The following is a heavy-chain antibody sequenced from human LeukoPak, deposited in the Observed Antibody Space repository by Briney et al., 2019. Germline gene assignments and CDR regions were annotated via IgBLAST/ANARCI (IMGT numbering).Heavy chain of an antibody. D-gene: IGHD5-18*01. CDR3: AGGGYSYGFSFDY. Sequence: SETLSLTCTVSGDSINSYYWSWIRQPPGKGLEWIGYIYYSGSTNYNPSLKSRVTISVDTSKNQFSLKLSSVTAADTAVYYCAGGGYSYGFSFDYWGQGTLVTASS. J-gene: IGHJ4*02. V-gene: IGHV4-59*01. CDR2: IYYSGST. CDR1: GDSINSYY.